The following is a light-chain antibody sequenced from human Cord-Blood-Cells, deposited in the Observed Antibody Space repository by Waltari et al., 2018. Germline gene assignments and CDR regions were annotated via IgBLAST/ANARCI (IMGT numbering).Light chain of an antibody. V-gene: IGKV1-8*01. CDR2: AAS. Sequence: AIRMTQSPSSCSASTGDRVTITCRASQGISSYLAWYQQKPGKAPKLLIYAASTLQSGVPSRFSGSGSGTDFTLTISCLQSEDFATYYCQQYYSYPFTFGPGTKVDIK. J-gene: IGKJ3*01. CDR3: QQYYSYPFT. CDR1: QGISSY.